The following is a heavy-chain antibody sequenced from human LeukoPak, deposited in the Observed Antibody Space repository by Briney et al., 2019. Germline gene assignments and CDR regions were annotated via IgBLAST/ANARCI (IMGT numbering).Heavy chain of an antibody. Sequence: PSETLSLTCSVSGASVTMGSYYWAWIRQPPGKGLEWIGEIYHSGSTNYNPSLKSRVTISVDKSKNQFSLKLSSVTAADTAVYYCASGRVGWVDYYFDYWGQGTLVTVSS. CDR1: GASVTMGSYY. J-gene: IGHJ4*02. CDR3: ASGRVGWVDYYFDY. D-gene: IGHD3-9*01. CDR2: IYHSGST. V-gene: IGHV4-39*07.